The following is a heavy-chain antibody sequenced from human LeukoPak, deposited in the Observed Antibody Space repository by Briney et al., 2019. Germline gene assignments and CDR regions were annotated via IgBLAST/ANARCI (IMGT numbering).Heavy chain of an antibody. Sequence: GSLRLSCAASGFTFSSYEMNWIRQPPGKGLEWIGEINHSGSTNYNPSLKSRVTISVDTSKNQFSLKLSSVTAADTAVYYCARGNWNDHWGQGTLVTVSS. V-gene: IGHV4-34*01. J-gene: IGHJ5*02. CDR3: ARGNWNDH. CDR1: GFTFSSYE. CDR2: INHSGST.